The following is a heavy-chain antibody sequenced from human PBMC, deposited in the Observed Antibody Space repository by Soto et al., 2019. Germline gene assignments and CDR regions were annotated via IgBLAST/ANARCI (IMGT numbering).Heavy chain of an antibody. J-gene: IGHJ4*02. D-gene: IGHD1-1*01. CDR3: ARRRTRPEAFDY. CDR2: VYSSGST. CDR1: GGSISTYY. V-gene: IGHV4-59*08. Sequence: SETLSLTCTVSGGSISTYYWTWIRQPPGKGLEWIGYVYSSGSTNYNPSLGSRVTISVDTSKSQFSLNLNSVTAADTAIYYCARRRTRPEAFDYWGQGTLVTVSS.